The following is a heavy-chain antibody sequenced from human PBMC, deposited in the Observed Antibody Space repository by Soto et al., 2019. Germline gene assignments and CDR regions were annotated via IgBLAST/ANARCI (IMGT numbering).Heavy chain of an antibody. J-gene: IGHJ4*02. CDR1: GSTFSSYA. CDR3: AKGQHGGRTNDIVVVPALFDY. CDR2: ISGSGGST. V-gene: IGHV3-23*01. Sequence: PGGSLRLSCAASGSTFSSYAMSWVRQAPGKGLEWVSAISGSGGSTYYADSVKGRFTISRDNSKNTLYLQMNSLRAEDTAVYYCAKGQHGGRTNDIVVVPALFDYWGQGTLVTVSS. D-gene: IGHD2-2*01.